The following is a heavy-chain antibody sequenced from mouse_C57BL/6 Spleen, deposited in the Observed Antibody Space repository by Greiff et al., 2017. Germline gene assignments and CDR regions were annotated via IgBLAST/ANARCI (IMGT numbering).Heavy chain of an antibody. Sequence: EVQLVESGGGLVQPGGSMKLSCVASGFTFSNYWMNWVRQSPEKGLEWVAQIRLKSDNYATHYAESVKGRFTISRDDSKSSVYLQMNNLRAEDTGIYYCTAYYGSRDWYFDVWGTGTTGTVSS. V-gene: IGHV6-3*01. J-gene: IGHJ1*03. CDR1: GFTFSNYW. CDR2: IRLKSDNYAT. CDR3: TAYYGSRDWYFDV. D-gene: IGHD1-1*01.